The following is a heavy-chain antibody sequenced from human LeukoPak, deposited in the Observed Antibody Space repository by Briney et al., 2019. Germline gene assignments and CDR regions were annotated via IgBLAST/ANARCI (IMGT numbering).Heavy chain of an antibody. CDR2: INHSGST. D-gene: IGHD3-22*01. CDR3: ARGGYYYDSSGYRH. J-gene: IGHJ4*02. CDR1: GGSFSGYY. V-gene: IGHV4-34*01. Sequence: SETLSLTCAVYGGSFSGYYWSWIRQPPGKGLEWIGEINHSGSTNYNPSLKSRVTISVDTSKNQFSLKLSSVTAADTAVYYCARGGYYYDSSGYRHWGQGTLVTVSS.